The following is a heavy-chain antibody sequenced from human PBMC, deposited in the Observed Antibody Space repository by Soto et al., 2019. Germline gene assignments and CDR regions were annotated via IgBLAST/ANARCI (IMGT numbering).Heavy chain of an antibody. D-gene: IGHD1-1*01. J-gene: IGHJ4*02. CDR3: ARVGGNWNDDDFDY. CDR2: MNPNSGDT. Sequence: QVPLVQSGAEVKKPGASVKVSCKASGYTFSDHDINWVRQASGQGPEWLGWMNPNSGDTCYAQNFQGRVTMTRDTSKRTAYMELSSLRSEDTAVYYCARVGGNWNDDDFDYWCQGTRVTVSS. V-gene: IGHV1-8*01. CDR1: GYTFSDHD.